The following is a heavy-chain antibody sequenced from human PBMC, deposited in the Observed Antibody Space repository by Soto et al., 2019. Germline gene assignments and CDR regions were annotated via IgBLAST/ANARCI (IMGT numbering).Heavy chain of an antibody. J-gene: IGHJ4*02. Sequence: QVQLVESGGGVVQPGRSLRLSCAASGFTFSSYGMHWVRQAPGKGLEWVAVIWYDGSNKYYADSVKGRFTISRDNSKNTLYLQMNSLRDEDTAVYYCARGHTYFDYWGQGTLVTVSS. CDR1: GFTFSSYG. V-gene: IGHV3-33*01. CDR3: ARGHTYFDY. CDR2: IWYDGSNK.